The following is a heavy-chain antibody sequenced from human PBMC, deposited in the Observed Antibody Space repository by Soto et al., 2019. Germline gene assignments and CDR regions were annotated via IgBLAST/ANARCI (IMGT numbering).Heavy chain of an antibody. J-gene: IGHJ4*02. Sequence: SETLSLTCTVSGASITGSSYWSWIRQPAGKGLEWIGRFSLSGTTSCNPSLRSRVTRSADVSKNQFSLRLTAVTAADTALYYCARGMTPPGAPAWYYCDSWGQGTLVTVS. CDR3: ARGMTPPGAPAWYYCDS. CDR1: GASITGSSY. CDR2: FSLSGTT. D-gene: IGHD2-8*02. V-gene: IGHV4-4*07.